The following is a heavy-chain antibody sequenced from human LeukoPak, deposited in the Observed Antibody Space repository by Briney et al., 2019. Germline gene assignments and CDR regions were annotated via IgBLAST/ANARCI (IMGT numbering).Heavy chain of an antibody. Sequence: SETLSLTCTVSGGSISTYYWSWIRQPAGKGLEWIGRFYSSGTNYYNPSLKSRVSMSLDTSKKQVSLEMRSVTAADTAVYYCVRDDPGRFDTWGQGTLVTVSS. CDR2: FYSSGTN. CDR3: VRDDPGRFDT. CDR1: GGSISTYY. J-gene: IGHJ5*02. V-gene: IGHV4-4*07.